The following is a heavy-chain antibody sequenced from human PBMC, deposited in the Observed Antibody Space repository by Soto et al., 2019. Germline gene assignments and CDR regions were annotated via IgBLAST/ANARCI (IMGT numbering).Heavy chain of an antibody. D-gene: IGHD2-8*01. J-gene: IGHJ4*02. V-gene: IGHV3-23*01. CDR1: GFTFSSYA. CDR3: AKVVDGVYATRPNYFDY. CDR2: ISGSGGST. Sequence: GGSLRLSCAASGFTFSSYAMSWVRQAPGKGLEWVSAISGSGGSTYYADSVKGRFTISRDNSKNTLYLQMNSLRAEDTAVYYCAKVVDGVYATRPNYFDYWGQGTLVTVSS.